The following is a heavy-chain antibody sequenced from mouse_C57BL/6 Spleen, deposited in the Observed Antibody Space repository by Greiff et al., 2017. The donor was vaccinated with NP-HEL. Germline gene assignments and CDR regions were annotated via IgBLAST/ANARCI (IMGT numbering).Heavy chain of an antibody. CDR2: SRNKANDYTT. Sequence: EVQLVESGGGLVQSGRSLRLSCATSGFTFSDFYMEWVRQAPGKGLEWIAASRNKANDYTTEYSASVKGRFIGSRDTSQSILYLQMNALRAEDTAIYYCARDGSYGYDYWYFDVWGTGTTVTVSS. J-gene: IGHJ1*03. V-gene: IGHV7-1*01. CDR3: ARDGSYGYDYWYFDV. CDR1: GFTFSDFY. D-gene: IGHD2-2*01.